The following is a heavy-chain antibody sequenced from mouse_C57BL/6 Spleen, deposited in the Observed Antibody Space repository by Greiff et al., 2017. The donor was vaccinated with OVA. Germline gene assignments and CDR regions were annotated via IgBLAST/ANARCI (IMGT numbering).Heavy chain of an antibody. Sequence: EVQLQQSGPELVKPGDSVKISCKASGYSFTGYFMNWVMQSHGKSLEWIGRINPYNGDTFYNQKFKGKATLTVDKSSSTAHMELWSLTSEDSAVYYCARGYSNYESYFDYWGQGTTLTVSS. CDR3: ARGYSNYESYFDY. CDR2: INPYNGDT. V-gene: IGHV1-20*01. D-gene: IGHD2-5*01. CDR1: GYSFTGYF. J-gene: IGHJ2*01.